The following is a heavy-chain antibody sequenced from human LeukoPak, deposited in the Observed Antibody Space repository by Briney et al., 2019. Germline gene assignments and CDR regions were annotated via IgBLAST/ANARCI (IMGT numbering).Heavy chain of an antibody. CDR2: INPSGGST. CDR1: GCTFTSYY. V-gene: IGHV1-46*01. CDR3: ATQITMVRGGTPNDAFDI. D-gene: IGHD3-10*01. Sequence: ASVKVSCKASGCTFTSYYMHWVRQAPGQGLEWMGIINPSGGSTSHAQKFQGRVTMTRDTSTSTVYMELSSLRSEDTAVYYCATQITMVRGGTPNDAFDIWGQGTMVTVSS. J-gene: IGHJ3*02.